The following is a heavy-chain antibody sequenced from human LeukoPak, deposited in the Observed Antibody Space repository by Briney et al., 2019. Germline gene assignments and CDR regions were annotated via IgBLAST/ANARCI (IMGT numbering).Heavy chain of an antibody. Sequence: GGSLRLSCAASGFTFSSYAMHWVRQAPGKGLEWVAVISYDGSNKYYADSVKGRFTISRDNSKNTLYLQMNSLRAEDTAVYYCARQAGYYYYGMDVWGKGTTVTVSS. CDR2: ISYDGSNK. CDR3: ARQAGYYYYGMDV. J-gene: IGHJ6*04. V-gene: IGHV3-30*04. CDR1: GFTFSSYA.